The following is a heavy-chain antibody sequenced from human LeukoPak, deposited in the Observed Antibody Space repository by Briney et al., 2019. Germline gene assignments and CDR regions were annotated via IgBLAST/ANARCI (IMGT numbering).Heavy chain of an antibody. CDR2: IGQDGTTK. Sequence: EGSLRLSFAASGFSFSNSGMHWVRQAPGKGLEWVAFIGQDGTTKYYVDSVKGRFTIPGDNPKKMAYLQMNNLRAEDTAIYYCVKDGEWTFDVWGQGTMVTVS. J-gene: IGHJ3*01. CDR3: VKDGEWTFDV. V-gene: IGHV3-30*02. CDR1: GFSFSNSG. D-gene: IGHD3-3*01.